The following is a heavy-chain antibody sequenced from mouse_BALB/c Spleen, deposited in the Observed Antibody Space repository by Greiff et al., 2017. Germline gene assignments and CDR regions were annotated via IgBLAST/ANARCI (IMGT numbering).Heavy chain of an antibody. V-gene: IGHV1-69*02. CDR3: TRSDSLLRGYAMDY. CDR1: GYTFTSYW. Sequence: VQLQQPGAELVRPGASVKLSCKASGYTFTSYWINWVKQRPGQGLEWIGNIYPSDSYTNYNQKFKDKATLTVDKSSSTAYMQLSSPTSEDSAVYYCTRSDSLLRGYAMDYWGQGTSVTVSS. D-gene: IGHD1-2*01. CDR2: IYPSDSYT. J-gene: IGHJ4*01.